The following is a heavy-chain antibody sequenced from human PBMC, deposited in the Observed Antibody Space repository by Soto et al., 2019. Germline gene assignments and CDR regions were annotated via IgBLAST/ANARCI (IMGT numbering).Heavy chain of an antibody. J-gene: IGHJ4*02. CDR2: IYSGGRT. CDR3: ARVMNGYYFDY. CDR1: GFTVNNNY. V-gene: IGHV3-66*01. D-gene: IGHD1-1*01. Sequence: PGGSLRLSCAASGFTVNNNYMSWVRQAPGRGLEWVSVIYSGGRTYDADSVKGRFTISRDNSKNTLYLQMNSLRAEDTAVYFCARVMNGYYFDYWGQGTLVTVSS.